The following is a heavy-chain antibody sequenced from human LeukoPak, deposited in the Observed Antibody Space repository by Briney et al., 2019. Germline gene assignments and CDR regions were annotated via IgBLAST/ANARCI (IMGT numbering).Heavy chain of an antibody. CDR2: INPNSGGT. CDR3: AREGGSYYRYYFDY. CDR1: GYTFTGYY. D-gene: IGHD1-26*01. V-gene: IGHV1-2*02. J-gene: IGHJ4*02. Sequence: ASVKASCKASGYTFTGYYMHWVRQAPGQGLEWMGWINPNSGGTNYAQKFQGRVTMTRDTSISTAYMELSRLRSDDTAVYYCAREGGSYYRYYFDYWGQGTLVTVSS.